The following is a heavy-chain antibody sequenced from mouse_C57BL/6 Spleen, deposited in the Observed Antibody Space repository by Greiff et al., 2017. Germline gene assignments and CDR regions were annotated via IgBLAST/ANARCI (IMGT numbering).Heavy chain of an antibody. CDR1: GYTFTGYW. CDR3: ARVVNYDSYAMDY. J-gene: IGHJ4*01. Sequence: QVQLQQSGAELMKPGASVKLSCKATGYTFTGYWIEWVKQRPGHGLEWIGEILPGSGSTNYNEKFKGKATFTADTSSNTAYMQLSSLTTEDSSSYYCARVVNYDSYAMDYWGQGTSVTVSS. D-gene: IGHD2-1*01. CDR2: ILPGSGST. V-gene: IGHV1-9*01.